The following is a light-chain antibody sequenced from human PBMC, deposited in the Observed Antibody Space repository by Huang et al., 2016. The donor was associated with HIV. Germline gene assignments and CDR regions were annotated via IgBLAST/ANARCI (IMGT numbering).Light chain of an antibody. CDR2: DAS. Sequence: EIIMTQSPAILSVSPGERATFSCRASQSISANLAWYQQRPGQAPRLRIYDASIRATGIPARFSGSGSGTDFTLIISSLQSEDFAVYYCHQYDRWPLTFGGGTKVEIK. CDR1: QSISAN. CDR3: HQYDRWPLT. V-gene: IGKV3-15*01. J-gene: IGKJ4*01.